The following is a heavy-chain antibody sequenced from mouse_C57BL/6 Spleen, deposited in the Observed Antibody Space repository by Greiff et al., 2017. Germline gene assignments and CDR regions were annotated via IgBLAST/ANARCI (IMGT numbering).Heavy chain of an antibody. CDR3: ANTTVDWYFDV. D-gene: IGHD1-1*01. V-gene: IGHV5-17*01. CDR1: GFTFSDYG. Sequence: DVHLVESGGGLVKPGGSLKLSCAASGFTFSDYGMHWVRQAPEKGLEWVAYISSGSSTIYYADTVKGRFTISRDNAKNTLFLQMTSLRSEDTAMYYCANTTVDWYFDVWGTGTTVTVSS. J-gene: IGHJ1*03. CDR2: ISSGSSTI.